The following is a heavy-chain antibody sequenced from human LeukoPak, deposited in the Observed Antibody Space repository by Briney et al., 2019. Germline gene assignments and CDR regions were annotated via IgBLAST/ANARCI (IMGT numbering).Heavy chain of an antibody. D-gene: IGHD3-16*01. Sequence: GGSLRLPCAASGFTFSNYWIHWLRQAPGEGPVWVSRISPDGSITHFADSVEGRFTLSRDNAKSLVYLQMNSLRVEESAVYYCAREFMIGSSLLRYFDYWGQGTLVTVSS. CDR2: ISPDGSIT. V-gene: IGHV3-74*01. J-gene: IGHJ4*02. CDR1: GFTFSNYW. CDR3: AREFMIGSSLLRYFDY.